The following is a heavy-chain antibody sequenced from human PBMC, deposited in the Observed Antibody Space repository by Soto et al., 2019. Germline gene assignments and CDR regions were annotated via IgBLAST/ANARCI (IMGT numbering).Heavy chain of an antibody. V-gene: IGHV1-69*01. J-gene: IGHJ6*02. D-gene: IGHD4-17*01. CDR3: ARGEGVYAVTPKNGMDV. Sequence: QVQLVQSGAEVKKPGSSVKVSCKASGGTFSSYAISWVRQAPGQGLEWVGGIIPIFGTANYAQKFQGRVTITADESTSTDYMELSSLRSEDTAVYYCARGEGVYAVTPKNGMDVWGQGTTVTVSS. CDR2: IIPIFGTA. CDR1: GGTFSSYA.